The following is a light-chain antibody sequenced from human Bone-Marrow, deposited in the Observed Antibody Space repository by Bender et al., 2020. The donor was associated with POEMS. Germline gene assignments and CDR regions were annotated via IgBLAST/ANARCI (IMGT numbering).Light chain of an antibody. J-gene: IGLJ2*01. CDR3: SSYTSSTTLV. Sequence: QSALTQPRSVSGSPGQSVTIACTGTSTDIGNYNYVSWYRQNPGQVPRLIIYNVHERPSGVPRRFSGSKSGNTASLTISGLQAEGEADYYCSSYTSSTTLVFGGGTKLTVL. V-gene: IGLV2-11*01. CDR2: NVH. CDR1: STDIGNYNY.